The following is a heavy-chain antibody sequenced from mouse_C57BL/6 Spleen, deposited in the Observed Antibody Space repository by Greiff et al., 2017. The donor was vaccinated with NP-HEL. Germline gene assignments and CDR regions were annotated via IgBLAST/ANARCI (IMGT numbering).Heavy chain of an antibody. D-gene: IGHD2-4*01. Sequence: VQLQQSGAELARPGASVKMSCKASGYTFTDYYMNWVKQSHGKSLEWIGVINPYNGGTSYNQKFKGKATLTVDKSSSTAYMELNSLTSEDSAVYYCARLRDYDDYWGQGTTLTVSS. CDR1: GYTFTDYY. V-gene: IGHV1-19*01. CDR2: INPYNGGT. CDR3: ARLRDYDDY. J-gene: IGHJ2*01.